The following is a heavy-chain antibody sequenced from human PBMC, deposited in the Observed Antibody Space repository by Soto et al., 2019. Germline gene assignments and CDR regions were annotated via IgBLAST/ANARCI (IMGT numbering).Heavy chain of an antibody. Sequence: EVEVLESGGGLQQPGGSLRLSCVVSGFTFNAHAMTWVRQGPGVGLEWTSSISGDGKSTYYAGSVKGRFTVSRDNSKNTLTLEMNSLGVEDTATYYCVKDWTGNKCPCLDVWGQGTTVTVSS. CDR2: ISGDGKST. CDR1: GFTFNAHA. J-gene: IGHJ6*02. D-gene: IGHD3-9*01. CDR3: VKDWTGNKCPCLDV. V-gene: IGHV3-23*01.